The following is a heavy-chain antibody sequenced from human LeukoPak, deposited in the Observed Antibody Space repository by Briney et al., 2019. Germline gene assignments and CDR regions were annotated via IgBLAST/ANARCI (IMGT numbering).Heavy chain of an antibody. CDR2: IKQDGSVK. CDR1: GFSFSSYW. J-gene: IGHJ4*02. V-gene: IGHV3-7*01. Sequence: PGGSLRLSCVASGFSFSSYWMSWVRQAPGKGLEWVANIKQDGSVKYYVDSVKGRFTISRDNAKNSLYLQMNSLRAEDTAVYYCAREMYPFDYWGQGTLVTVSS. CDR3: AREMYPFDY. D-gene: IGHD2-8*01.